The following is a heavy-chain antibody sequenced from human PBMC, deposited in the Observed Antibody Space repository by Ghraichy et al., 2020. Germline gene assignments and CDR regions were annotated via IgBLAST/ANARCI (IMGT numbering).Heavy chain of an antibody. Sequence: ASVKVSCKASGYTFTSYAMHWVRQAPGQRLEWMGWINAGNGNTKYSQKFQGRVTITRDTSASTAYMELSSLRSEDTAVYYCARSPWVGYCSSTSCYAERYYYYMDVWGKGTTVTVSS. CDR2: INAGNGNT. V-gene: IGHV1-3*01. D-gene: IGHD2-2*01. CDR3: ARSPWVGYCSSTSCYAERYYYYMDV. J-gene: IGHJ6*03. CDR1: GYTFTSYA.